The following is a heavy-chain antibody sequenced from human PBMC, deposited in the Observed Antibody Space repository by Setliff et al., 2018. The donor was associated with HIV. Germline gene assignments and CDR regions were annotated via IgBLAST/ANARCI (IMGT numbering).Heavy chain of an antibody. D-gene: IGHD1-26*01. J-gene: IGHJ4*02. V-gene: IGHV4-34*01. CDR1: GGSFSGYY. CDR3: ARYSGLGIDY. CDR2: INQSGAT. Sequence: SETLSLTCAVYGGSFSGYYWTWIRQSPGKGLEWIGEINQSGATTYKPSLKSRATISVDTSKKQFSLKLNSVNAADTATYYCARYSGLGIDYWGQGTLVTVSS.